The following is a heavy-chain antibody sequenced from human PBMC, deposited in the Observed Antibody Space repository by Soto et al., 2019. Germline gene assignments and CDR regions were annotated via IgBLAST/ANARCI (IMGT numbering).Heavy chain of an antibody. D-gene: IGHD1-26*01. Sequence: GGSLRLSCAASGFTFSSYWMHWVRQAPGKGLVWVSRINSDGSSTSYADSVKGRFTISRDNAKNTLYLQMNSLRAEDTAVYYCARDSEWELLGWFGPWGQGTLVTFSS. V-gene: IGHV3-74*01. CDR1: GFTFSSYW. J-gene: IGHJ5*02. CDR3: ARDSEWELLGWFGP. CDR2: INSDGSST.